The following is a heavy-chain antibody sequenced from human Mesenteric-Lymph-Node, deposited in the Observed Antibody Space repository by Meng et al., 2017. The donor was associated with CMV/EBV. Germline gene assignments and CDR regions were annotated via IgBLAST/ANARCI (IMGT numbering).Heavy chain of an antibody. CDR1: GYTFTGYF. J-gene: IGHJ4*02. V-gene: IGHV1-2*02. D-gene: IGHD3-22*01. Sequence: ASVKVSCKASGYTFTGYFIHWVRQAPGQGLEWMGWINPNSDVTNYAQKFQGRVTVTRDTSISTAYMELSSLRSDDTALYYCARGFGAFFYDSSGYYSHYFDYWGQGTLVTVSS. CDR2: INPNSDVT. CDR3: ARGFGAFFYDSSGYYSHYFDY.